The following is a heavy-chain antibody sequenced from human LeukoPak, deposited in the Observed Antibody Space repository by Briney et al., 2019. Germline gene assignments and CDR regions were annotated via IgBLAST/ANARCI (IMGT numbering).Heavy chain of an antibody. CDR2: INSDGSST. J-gene: IGHJ4*02. CDR3: ARDKYTSSSLDY. V-gene: IGHV3-74*01. D-gene: IGHD6-6*01. CDR1: GFTFSNYW. Sequence: GGSLRLSCAASGFTFSNYWMHWGRQVPGKGLVWVSRINSDGSSTTYADSVKGRSTVSRDNAKNTLYLQMNSLRAEDTAVYFCARDKYTSSSLDYWGQGTLVTVSS.